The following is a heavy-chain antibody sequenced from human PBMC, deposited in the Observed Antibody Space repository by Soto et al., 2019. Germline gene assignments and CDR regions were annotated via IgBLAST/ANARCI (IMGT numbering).Heavy chain of an antibody. D-gene: IGHD3-22*01. V-gene: IGHV3-30-3*01. CDR2: ISYDGSNK. Sequence: ESVGGVVQPGRSLRLSCAASGFTFSSYAMHWVRQAPGKGLEWVAVISYDGSNKYYADSVKGRFTISRDNSKNTLYLQMNSLRAEDTAVYYCARELSNYYDSSGMQEAFDIWGQGTMVTVSS. CDR1: GFTFSSYA. CDR3: ARELSNYYDSSGMQEAFDI. J-gene: IGHJ3*02.